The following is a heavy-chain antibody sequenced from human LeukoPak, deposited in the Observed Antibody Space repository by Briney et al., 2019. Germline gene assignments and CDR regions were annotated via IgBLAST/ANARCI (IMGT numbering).Heavy chain of an antibody. J-gene: IGHJ4*02. CDR2: INWNGGST. Sequence: GGSLRLSCAASGFTFDDYGMSWVRQAPGKGLEWVSGINWNGGSTGYADSVKGRFTISRDNAKNSLYLQMNNLTAEDTAVYYCARDGCSSTSCFDYWGQGTLVIVSS. V-gene: IGHV3-20*04. CDR3: ARDGCSSTSCFDY. D-gene: IGHD2-2*01. CDR1: GFTFDDYG.